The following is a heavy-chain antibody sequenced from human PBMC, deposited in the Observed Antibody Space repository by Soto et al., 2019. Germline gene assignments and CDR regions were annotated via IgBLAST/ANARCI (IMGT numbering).Heavy chain of an antibody. J-gene: IGHJ6*02. CDR2: ISYDGNNK. V-gene: IGHV3-30-3*01. D-gene: IGHD2-15*01. CDR3: ARAGCDGGSCSTRVGLRYGMDV. CDR1: GFTFSSYV. Sequence: QVQLVESGGGVVQPGRSLRLSCAASGFTFSSYVMHWVRQAPGKGLEWVAIISYDGNNKYYADSVKGRFTISRGNSKNTLCLKTISRRAGDTAVYYCARAGCDGGSCSTRVGLRYGMDVWGQGTTVTVSS.